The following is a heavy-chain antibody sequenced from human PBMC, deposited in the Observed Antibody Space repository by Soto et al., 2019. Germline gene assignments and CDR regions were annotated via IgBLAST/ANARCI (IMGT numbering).Heavy chain of an antibody. CDR2: IKTDGSIT. V-gene: IGHV3-74*01. J-gene: IGHJ4*02. D-gene: IGHD1-7*01. CDR1: GFTFSSYG. CDR3: AKDTNSVPEY. Sequence: PGGSLRLSCAASGFTFSSYGMYWVRQAPGKGLVWVSRIKTDGSITSYADSVKGRFTVSRDNARDMLYLQMNSLRAEDTAVYYRAKDTNSVPEYWGQGTLVTVSS.